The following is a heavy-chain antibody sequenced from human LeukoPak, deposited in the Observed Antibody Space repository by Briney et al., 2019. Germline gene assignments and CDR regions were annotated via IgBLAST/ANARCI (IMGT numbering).Heavy chain of an antibody. CDR3: ARDRSGYDFDY. D-gene: IGHD5-12*01. J-gene: IGHJ4*02. CDR1: GFTFSSYW. Sequence: GGSLRLSCAASGFTFSSYWMHWVRQAPGKGLVWVSRINSDGSSTSYADSVKGRFTISRDDAKNTLYLQMNSLRAEDTAVYYCARDRSGYDFDYWGQGTLVTVSS. V-gene: IGHV3-74*01. CDR2: INSDGSST.